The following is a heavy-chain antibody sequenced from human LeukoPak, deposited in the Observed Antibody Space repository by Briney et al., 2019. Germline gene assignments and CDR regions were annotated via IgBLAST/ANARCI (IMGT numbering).Heavy chain of an antibody. CDR1: GYTFTGYY. CDR3: ARSEGYYYGSGSFFDY. CDR2: INPNSGGT. V-gene: IGHV1-2*02. Sequence: SVKVSCKASGYTFTGYYMHWVRQAPGQGLEWMGWINPNSGGTNYAQKFQGRVTMTRDTSISTAYMELSRLRSDDTAVYYCARSEGYYYGSGSFFDYWGQGTLVTVSS. D-gene: IGHD3-10*01. J-gene: IGHJ4*02.